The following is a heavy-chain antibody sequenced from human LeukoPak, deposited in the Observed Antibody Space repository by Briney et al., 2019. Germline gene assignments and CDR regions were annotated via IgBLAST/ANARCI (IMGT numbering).Heavy chain of an antibody. CDR2: ISGSGDRT. CDR3: AKDGQVRYYYDSSGYYSDY. V-gene: IGHV3-23*01. Sequence: GGSLRLSCAASGFTFSSYAMSWVRQAPGKGLEWVSGISGSGDRTYYADSVKGRFSISRDNSKNTLYLQMNSLRAEDTAVYYRAKDGQVRYYYDSSGYYSDYWGQGTLVTVSS. J-gene: IGHJ4*02. CDR1: GFTFSSYA. D-gene: IGHD3-22*01.